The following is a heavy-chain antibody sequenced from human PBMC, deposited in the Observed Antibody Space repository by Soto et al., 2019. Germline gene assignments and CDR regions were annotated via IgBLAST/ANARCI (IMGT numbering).Heavy chain of an antibody. V-gene: IGHV1-69*13. Sequence: SGKVCCKASGVTFSSYAISWVRQAPGQGLEWMGGIIPIFGTANYAQKFQGRVTITADESTSTAYMELSSLRSEDTAVYYCARDQRELGLFDYWGQGTLVTVSS. D-gene: IGHD1-26*01. J-gene: IGHJ4*02. CDR2: IIPIFGTA. CDR3: ARDQRELGLFDY. CDR1: GVTFSSYA.